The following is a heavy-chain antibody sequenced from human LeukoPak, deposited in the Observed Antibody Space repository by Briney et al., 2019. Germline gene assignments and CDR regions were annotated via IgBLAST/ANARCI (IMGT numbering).Heavy chain of an antibody. V-gene: IGHV3-30*02. CDR2: IRYDAPSN. CDR1: GFTFSSSG. D-gene: IGHD1-26*01. J-gene: IGHJ4*02. CDR3: AKETRGSSSDY. Sequence: GGSLRLSCAASGFTFSSSGMHWVRQAPGKGLEWVAFIRYDAPSNYYAASVHARFTISRDNSKNTVYLQMNSLRAEDTAVYYCAKETRGSSSDYRGREPWSPSPQ.